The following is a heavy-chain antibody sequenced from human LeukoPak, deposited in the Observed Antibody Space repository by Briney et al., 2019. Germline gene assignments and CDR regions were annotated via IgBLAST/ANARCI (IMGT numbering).Heavy chain of an antibody. Sequence: PGGSLRLSCAASGFTFSNAWMSWVRQAPGKGLEWVAVIWHDGSKQHYADFVKGRFTVSRDNSKNTLFLEMNSLRAEDTAVYYCASADSGYDYQRAGIDLYFGYWGQGTLVTVSS. CDR2: IWHDGSKQ. D-gene: IGHD5-12*01. J-gene: IGHJ4*02. CDR1: GFTFSNAW. V-gene: IGHV3-33*08. CDR3: ASADSGYDYQRAGIDLYFGY.